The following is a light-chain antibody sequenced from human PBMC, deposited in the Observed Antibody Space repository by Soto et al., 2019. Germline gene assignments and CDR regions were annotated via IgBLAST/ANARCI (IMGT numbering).Light chain of an antibody. Sequence: DIQMTQSPTSLSASVGDRVTITCRTSQSISNYLNWYQHKPGKAPKLLIYSAFSLQSGVASRFSGSGSGTDFILTISSLQPEDFATYYCQQSYNTPWTFGQGTKVEIK. CDR3: QQSYNTPWT. CDR1: QSISNY. J-gene: IGKJ1*01. CDR2: SAF. V-gene: IGKV1-39*01.